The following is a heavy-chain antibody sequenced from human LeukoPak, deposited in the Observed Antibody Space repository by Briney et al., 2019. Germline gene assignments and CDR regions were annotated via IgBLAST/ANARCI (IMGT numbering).Heavy chain of an antibody. J-gene: IGHJ4*02. D-gene: IGHD6-19*01. CDR2: ISAYNGNT. Sequence: ASVKVSCKASGYTFTSYGISWVRQAPGQGLEWMGWISAYNGNTNYAQKLQGRVTMTTDTSTSTAYIELRSLRSDDTAVYYCAREFPVAVAGTYIDYWGQGTLVTVSS. CDR3: AREFPVAVAGTYIDY. CDR1: GYTFTSYG. V-gene: IGHV1-18*01.